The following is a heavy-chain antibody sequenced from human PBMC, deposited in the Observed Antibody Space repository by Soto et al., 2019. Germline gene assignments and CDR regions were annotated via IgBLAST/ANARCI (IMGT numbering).Heavy chain of an antibody. J-gene: IGHJ4*02. CDR1: GDSISNFY. CDR2: IYYSGST. D-gene: IGHD3-10*01. CDR3: ARLGSGSYSYYFDY. Sequence: SETLSLTCTVSGDSISNFYWSWIRQPPGKGLEWIGYIYYSGSTNYNPSLNSRVTISVDTSKNQFSLKLSAVTAADTAVYYCARLGSGSYSYYFDYWGQGTLVTVSS. V-gene: IGHV4-59*08.